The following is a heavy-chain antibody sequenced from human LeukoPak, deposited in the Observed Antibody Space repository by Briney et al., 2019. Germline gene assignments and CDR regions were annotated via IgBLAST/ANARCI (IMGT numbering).Heavy chain of an antibody. CDR2: INPNSGGT. J-gene: IGHJ4*02. Sequence: ASVKVSCKASGYTFTGYYMHWVRQAPGQGLEWMGWINPNSGGTNYAQKFQGRVTMTRDTSISTAYMELSRLRSDDTAVYYCARTYCTNGVCYTGYFDYWGQGTLVTVSS. D-gene: IGHD2-8*01. V-gene: IGHV1-2*02. CDR3: ARTYCTNGVCYTGYFDY. CDR1: GYTFTGYY.